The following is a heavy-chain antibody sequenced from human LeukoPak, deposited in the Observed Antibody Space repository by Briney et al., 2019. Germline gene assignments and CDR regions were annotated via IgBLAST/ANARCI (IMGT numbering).Heavy chain of an antibody. J-gene: IGHJ4*02. D-gene: IGHD5-24*01. V-gene: IGHV1-46*01. Sequence: ASVKVSCKASGYTFTSYYIHWVRQAPGQGLEWMGMINPSGGSTTYAQKFQGRVTMTRDTSTTTVYMELSSLRSEDTAVYYCAREHRVTGGDFDFWGQGTLVTVSS. CDR1: GYTFTSYY. CDR2: INPSGGST. CDR3: AREHRVTGGDFDF.